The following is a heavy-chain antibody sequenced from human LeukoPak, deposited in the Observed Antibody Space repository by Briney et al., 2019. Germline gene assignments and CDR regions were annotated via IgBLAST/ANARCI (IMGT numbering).Heavy chain of an antibody. V-gene: IGHV3-30*02. Sequence: GGSLRLSCATSGFTFRNHGMHWVRQATGKGLEWVSFIWSDGNNRFYADSVKGRFTISRDNSKKMLYLQMDTLRAEDTALYYCAKDPGASVSGFYMDVWGKGTTVIVSS. D-gene: IGHD2-8*02. CDR3: AKDPGASVSGFYMDV. CDR2: IWSDGNNR. J-gene: IGHJ6*03. CDR1: GFTFRNHG.